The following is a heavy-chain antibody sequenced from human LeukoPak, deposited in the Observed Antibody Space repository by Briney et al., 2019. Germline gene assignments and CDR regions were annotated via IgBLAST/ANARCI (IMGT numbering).Heavy chain of an antibody. CDR3: ARLLYSSGWFNWFDP. D-gene: IGHD6-19*01. V-gene: IGHV1-2*02. CDR2: INPNSGGT. CDR1: GYTFTGYY. J-gene: IGHJ5*02. Sequence: ASVKVSCKASGYTFTGYYMHWVRQAPGQGLEWMGWINPNSGGTNYAQKFQGRVTMTRDTSISTAYVELSRLRSDDTAVYYCARLLYSSGWFNWFDPWGQGTLVTVSS.